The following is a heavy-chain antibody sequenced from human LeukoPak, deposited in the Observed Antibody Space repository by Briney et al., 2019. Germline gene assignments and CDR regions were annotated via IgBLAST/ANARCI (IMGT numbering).Heavy chain of an antibody. Sequence: GRSLGLSCAASGFTFSSYDMRWVRQAPGKGLEWVSAISGTGGKTYSADSVKGRFTISRDNSKNTLYLQMNSLRAEDTAVYYCGKETARPAGVFEYWGQGTRVTVSS. CDR1: GFTFSSYD. CDR2: ISGTGGKT. CDR3: GKETARPAGVFEY. J-gene: IGHJ4*02. D-gene: IGHD1-14*01. V-gene: IGHV3-23*01.